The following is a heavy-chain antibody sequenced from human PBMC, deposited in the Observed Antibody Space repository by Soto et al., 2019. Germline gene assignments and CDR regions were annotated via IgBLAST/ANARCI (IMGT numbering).Heavy chain of an antibody. CDR1: GGAVSSATHY. CDR3: PRFVRSCSGTTCDTQADV. V-gene: IGHV4-61*01. CDR2: LYSRGST. Sequence: AETLSPTFPVSGGAVSSATHYGSWIWPPPGKRLEWIGFLYSRGSTNSNPSLKSPVTMSVDTSKNQFSLKLRSVIVADTSVYECPRFVRSCSGTTCDTQADVWGQGTTVTVSS. J-gene: IGHJ6*02. D-gene: IGHD2-2*01.